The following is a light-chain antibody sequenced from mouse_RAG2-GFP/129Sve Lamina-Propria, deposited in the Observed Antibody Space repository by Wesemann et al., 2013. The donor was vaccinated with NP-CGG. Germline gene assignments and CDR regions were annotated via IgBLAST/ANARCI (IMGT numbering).Light chain of an antibody. CDR3: QQYSSYPYT. CDR1: QNVGTA. Sequence: DIVMTQSQKFMSTTVGDRVSITCKASQNVGTAVAWYQQKPGQSPKLLIYSASNRYTGVPDRFTGNGSGTDFTLTISNMQSEDLADYFCQQYSSYPYTFGGGTKLEIK. CDR2: SAS. V-gene: IGKV6-13*01. J-gene: IGKJ2*01.